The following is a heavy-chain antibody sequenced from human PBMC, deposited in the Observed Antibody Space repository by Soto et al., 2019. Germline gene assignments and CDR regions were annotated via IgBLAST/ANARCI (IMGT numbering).Heavy chain of an antibody. Sequence: EVQLVESGGGLVEPGGSLRLSCAGSGFTFSSYSMDWVRQAPGKGLEWVSSIGGATSDFIYYADSVKGRFTISRDNAKNSLYLQMDSLRAEDTAVYYCARDRGLFLDYWGQGTLVTVSS. V-gene: IGHV3-21*01. CDR3: ARDRGLFLDY. CDR2: IGGATSDFI. CDR1: GFTFSSYS. J-gene: IGHJ4*02.